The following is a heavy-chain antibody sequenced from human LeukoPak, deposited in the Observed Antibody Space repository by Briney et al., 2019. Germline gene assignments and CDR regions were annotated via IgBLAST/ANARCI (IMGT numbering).Heavy chain of an antibody. Sequence: GGSLRLSCAASGFTFSSYAMSWVRQAPGEGLEWVSAISGSGVGTHYADSVKGRFTISRDNSKNTLYLQMNSLRGEDTAIYFCAKDQSPHCSGDRCYAVDCWGQGTLVTVSS. CDR2: ISGSGVGT. D-gene: IGHD2-15*01. CDR3: AKDQSPHCSGDRCYAVDC. CDR1: GFTFSSYA. J-gene: IGHJ4*02. V-gene: IGHV3-23*01.